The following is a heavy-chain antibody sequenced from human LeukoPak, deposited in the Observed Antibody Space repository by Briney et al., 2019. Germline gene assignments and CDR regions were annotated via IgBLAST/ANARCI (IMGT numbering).Heavy chain of an antibody. D-gene: IGHD3-22*01. Sequence: ASVKVPCKASGYTFTGYYMHWVRQAPGQGPEWMGWINPNSGGTNYAQKFQGRVTMTRDTSISTAYMELSRLRSDDTAVYYCAGDKYYYDSSGYLPFDYWGQGTLVPVSS. CDR3: AGDKYYYDSSGYLPFDY. V-gene: IGHV1-2*02. CDR1: GYTFTGYY. J-gene: IGHJ4*02. CDR2: INPNSGGT.